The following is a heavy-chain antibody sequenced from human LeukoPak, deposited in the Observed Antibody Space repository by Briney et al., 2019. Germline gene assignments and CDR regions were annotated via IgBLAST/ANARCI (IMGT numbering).Heavy chain of an antibody. CDR3: ARAEVLESFGHNKHCMDV. CDR2: INGGVENT. J-gene: IGHJ6*02. V-gene: IGHV1-3*01. D-gene: IGHD3-16*01. CDR1: GYTFTNYR. Sequence: ASVRVSCKASGYTFTNYRIHWVRQAPGQSLEWMGQINGGVENTKYSQKFQGRLTITRDIVATTAYLELSSLRPEDTAVYFCARAEVLESFGHNKHCMDVWGQGTTVIVSS.